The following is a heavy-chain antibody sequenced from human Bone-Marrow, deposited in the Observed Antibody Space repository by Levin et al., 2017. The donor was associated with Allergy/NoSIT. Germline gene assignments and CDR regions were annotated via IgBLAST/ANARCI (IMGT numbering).Heavy chain of an antibody. J-gene: IGHJ5*02. V-gene: IGHV1-69*04. CDR1: GITFSMDA. CDR2: IIPSHDVT. CDR3: ARGTLNFDSSGYFDRYLGP. D-gene: IGHD3-22*01. Sequence: KISCKASGITFSMDAISWVRQAPGQGLEWMGRIIPSHDVTNYAQKFQARVTITWETSTSTAYMEMTSLRSDDTAVFYCARGTLNFDSSGYFDRYLGPWGQGTLVTVSS.